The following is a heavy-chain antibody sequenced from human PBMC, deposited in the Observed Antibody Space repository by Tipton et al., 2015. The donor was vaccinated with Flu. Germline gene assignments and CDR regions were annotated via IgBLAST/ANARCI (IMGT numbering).Heavy chain of an antibody. CDR3: ARDGFITMIVVVTPGAFDI. CDR2: IYYSGNT. D-gene: IGHD3-22*01. CDR1: GGSISSSSYY. Sequence: TLSLTCTVSGGSISSSSYYWGWIRQPPGKGLEWIGSIYYSGNTYYNPSLKSRVTISVDTSKNQFSLKLSSVTAADTAGYYCARDGFITMIVVVTPGAFDIWGQGTMVTVSS. V-gene: IGHV4-39*07. J-gene: IGHJ3*02.